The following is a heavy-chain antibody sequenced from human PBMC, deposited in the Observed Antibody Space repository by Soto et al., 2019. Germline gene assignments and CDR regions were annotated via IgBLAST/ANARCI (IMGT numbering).Heavy chain of an antibody. Sequence: ASVKVSCKASGGTFSSYTISWVRQAPGQGLEWMGRIIPILGIANYAQKFQGRVTITADKSTSTAYMELSSLRSEDTAVYYCACAATPRRGIAPVCMDVWGKGTTVTVSS. D-gene: IGHD1-20*01. J-gene: IGHJ6*03. V-gene: IGHV1-69*02. CDR3: ACAATPRRGIAPVCMDV. CDR1: GGTFSSYT. CDR2: IIPILGIA.